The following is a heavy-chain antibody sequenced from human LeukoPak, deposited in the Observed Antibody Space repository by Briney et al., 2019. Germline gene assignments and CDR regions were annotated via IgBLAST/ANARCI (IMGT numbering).Heavy chain of an antibody. J-gene: IGHJ5*02. V-gene: IGHV3-11*05. CDR2: ISSSSSYT. CDR3: ARDLTGTTQGNWFDP. D-gene: IGHD1-20*01. Sequence: NAGGSLRLSCAASGFTFSDYYMSWIRQAPGKGLEWVSYISSSSSYTNYADSVKGRFTISRDNAKNSLYLQMNSLRAEDTAVYYCARDLTGTTQGNWFDPWGQGTLVTVSS. CDR1: GFTFSDYY.